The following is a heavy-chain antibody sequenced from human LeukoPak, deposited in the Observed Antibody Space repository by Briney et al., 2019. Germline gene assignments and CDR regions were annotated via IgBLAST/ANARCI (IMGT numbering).Heavy chain of an antibody. V-gene: IGHV3-23*01. CDR2: ISGSGGSI. D-gene: IGHD4-23*01. CDR3: AIDLTMVVTPVAFDY. CDR1: GLTFSSYA. J-gene: IGHJ4*02. Sequence: QPGGSLRVSCVATGLTFSSYAMSGGRQAPGKGGEGVSAISGSGGSIYYAVCVRCRFTVSRDNSKNTLYLQMNSLRAEDTAVYYCAIDLTMVVTPVAFDYWGQGTLVTVSS.